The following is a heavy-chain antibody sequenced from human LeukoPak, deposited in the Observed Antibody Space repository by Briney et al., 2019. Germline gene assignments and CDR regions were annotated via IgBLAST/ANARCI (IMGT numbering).Heavy chain of an antibody. CDR2: ISGSGGST. D-gene: IGHD6-13*01. V-gene: IGHV3-23*01. J-gene: IGHJ4*02. CDR1: GFTFSSYA. CDR3: AKTQAAADYYFDY. Sequence: PGGSLRLSCAASGFTFSSYAMSWVRQAPGKGLEWVPAISGSGGSTYYADSVKGRFTISRDNSKNTLYLQMNSLRAEDTAVYYCAKTQAAADYYFDYWGQGTLVTVSS.